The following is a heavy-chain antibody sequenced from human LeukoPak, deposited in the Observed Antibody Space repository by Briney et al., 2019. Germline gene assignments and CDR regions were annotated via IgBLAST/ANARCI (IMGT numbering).Heavy chain of an antibody. J-gene: IGHJ4*02. Sequence: GGSLRLSCAASGFTFSSYSMNWVRQAPGKGLEWVSAISGSGGSTYYADSVKGRFTISRDNSKNTLYLQMNSLRAEDTAVYYCAKERVLRYFDWLSKELDYWGQGTLVTVSS. D-gene: IGHD3-9*01. V-gene: IGHV3-23*01. CDR3: AKERVLRYFDWLSKELDY. CDR2: ISGSGGST. CDR1: GFTFSSYS.